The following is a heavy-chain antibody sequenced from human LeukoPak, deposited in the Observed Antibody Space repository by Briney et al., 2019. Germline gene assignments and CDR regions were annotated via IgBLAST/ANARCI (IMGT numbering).Heavy chain of an antibody. D-gene: IGHD2-21*02. Sequence: NPSETLSLTCTVSGGSISSGGYYWSWIRQHPGKGLEWIGYIYYSGSTYYNPSLKSRVTISVDTSKNQFSPKLSSVTAADTAVYYCARAYCGGDCYSLGDAFDIWGQGTMVTVSS. V-gene: IGHV4-31*03. CDR1: GGSISSGGYY. CDR3: ARAYCGGDCYSLGDAFDI. CDR2: IYYSGST. J-gene: IGHJ3*02.